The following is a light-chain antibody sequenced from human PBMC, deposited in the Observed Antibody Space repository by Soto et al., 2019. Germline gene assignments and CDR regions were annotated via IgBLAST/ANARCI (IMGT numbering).Light chain of an antibody. Sequence: EIVMTQSPATLSVSPGERATLSRRASQSVSSNLAWYQQKPGQAPRLLIYGASTRATGIPARFSGSGSGTEFTLTISSLQSEDFAVYYCQQYNNWEFTFGPGTKVDIK. CDR1: QSVSSN. CDR2: GAS. J-gene: IGKJ3*01. CDR3: QQYNNWEFT. V-gene: IGKV3-15*01.